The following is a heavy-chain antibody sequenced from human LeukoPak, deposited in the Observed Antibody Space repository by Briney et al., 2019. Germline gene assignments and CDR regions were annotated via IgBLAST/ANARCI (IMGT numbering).Heavy chain of an antibody. J-gene: IGHJ4*02. CDR3: ARGEETTVITPFIY. CDR2: ISARNGDT. D-gene: IGHD4-23*01. V-gene: IGHV1-18*01. Sequence: ASVKVSCTTSDYTFNTYDINWVRPAPGKGLERMGWISARNGDTVYAQKFQGRLTLTTDTSTSTAYMELRSLSSDDTAIYYCARGEETTVITPFIYWGQGTLVTVSS. CDR1: DYTFNTYD.